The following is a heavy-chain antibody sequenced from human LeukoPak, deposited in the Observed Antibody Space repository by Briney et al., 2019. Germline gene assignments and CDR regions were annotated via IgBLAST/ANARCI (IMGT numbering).Heavy chain of an antibody. Sequence: PSETLSLTCTVSGGSICSYYWSWIRQPPGKGLEWIGYIYYSGSTNYNPSLKSRVTISVDTSKNQFSLKLSSVTAADTAVYYCASAPDYYYYGMDVWGQGTTVTVSS. J-gene: IGHJ6*02. CDR1: GGSICSYY. V-gene: IGHV4-59*01. CDR3: ASAPDYYYYGMDV. CDR2: IYYSGST.